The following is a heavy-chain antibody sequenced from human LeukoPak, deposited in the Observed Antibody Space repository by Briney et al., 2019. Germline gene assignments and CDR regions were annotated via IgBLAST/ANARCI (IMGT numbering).Heavy chain of an antibody. J-gene: IGHJ4*02. D-gene: IGHD2-21*02. CDR2: IYYSGGA. Sequence: SETLSLTCTVSGDSLRKSTFYWVWIRQPPGKGLEWIGSIYYSGGADYNPSLQSRVTISVDTSKNEFSLKVRSVTAADTAVYFCARTHCEGGCFSAIRYWGQGTPVTVSS. CDR1: GDSLRKSTFY. V-gene: IGHV4-39*07. CDR3: ARTHCEGGCFSAIRY.